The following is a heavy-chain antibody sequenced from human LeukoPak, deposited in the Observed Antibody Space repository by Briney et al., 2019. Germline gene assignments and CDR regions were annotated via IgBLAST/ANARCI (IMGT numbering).Heavy chain of an antibody. J-gene: IGHJ6*03. D-gene: IGHD3-3*02. Sequence: SETLSLTCAVYGGSFSGYYWSWIRQPPGKGLEWIGEINHSGSTNYNPSLKSRVTISLDTSKNQFSLKLSSVTAADTAVYYCARLADNYYYYYYMDVWGKGTTVTVSS. V-gene: IGHV4-34*01. CDR2: INHSGST. CDR1: GGSFSGYY. CDR3: ARLADNYYYYYYMDV.